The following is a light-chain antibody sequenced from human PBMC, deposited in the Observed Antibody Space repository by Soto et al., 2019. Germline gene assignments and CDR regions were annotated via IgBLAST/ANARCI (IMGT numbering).Light chain of an antibody. Sequence: DIQMTQSPSTLSASVGDRVTITCRASQSIGGWLAWYQQKPGKAPKLLIYDASGLESGVPSRFGGSGSGTEFTLTISSLQPEDFATYYCQQYNSYSPYTFGQGTNLEIK. CDR1: QSIGGW. V-gene: IGKV1-5*01. CDR3: QQYNSYSPYT. CDR2: DAS. J-gene: IGKJ2*01.